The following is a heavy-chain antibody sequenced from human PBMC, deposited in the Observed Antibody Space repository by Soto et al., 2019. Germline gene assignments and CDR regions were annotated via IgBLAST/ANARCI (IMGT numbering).Heavy chain of an antibody. J-gene: IGHJ6*03. D-gene: IGHD3-3*01. CDR1: SGSISSSNW. Sequence: SETLSLTCAVSSGSISSSNWWSWVRQPPGKGLEWIGEIYHSGSTNYNPSLKSRVTISVDKSKNQFSLKLSSVTAADTAVYYCARVLRFLELSGGPGYYSYYMVVWGKGTTVTVSS. CDR3: ARVLRFLELSGGPGYYSYYMVV. V-gene: IGHV4-4*02. CDR2: IYHSGST.